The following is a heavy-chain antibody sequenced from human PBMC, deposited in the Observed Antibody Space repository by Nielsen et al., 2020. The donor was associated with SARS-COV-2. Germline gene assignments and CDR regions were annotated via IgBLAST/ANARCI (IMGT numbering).Heavy chain of an antibody. J-gene: IGHJ6*02. Sequence: SETLSLTCTVSGGSISSYYWSWIRQPPGKGLEWIGYIYYSGSTNYNPSLKSRVTISVDTSKNQFSLKLSSVTAADTAVYYCAGQVSDGMDVWGQGTTVTVSS. V-gene: IGHV4-59*01. CDR1: GGSISSYY. CDR2: IYYSGST. CDR3: AGQVSDGMDV.